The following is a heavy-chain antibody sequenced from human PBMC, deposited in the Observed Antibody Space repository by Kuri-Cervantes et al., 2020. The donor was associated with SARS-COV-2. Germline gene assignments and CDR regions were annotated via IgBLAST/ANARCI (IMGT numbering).Heavy chain of an antibody. CDR1: GFTFSHYG. V-gene: IGHV3-64D*08. J-gene: IGHJ6*02. D-gene: IGHD2-2*02. CDR3: VKDECSSTSCYTGGYYYYYYGMDV. Sequence: GESLKSSCAASGFTFSHYGMQWVRQAPGKGLEYVSAISSNGGSTYYADSVKGRFTISRDNSKNTLYLQMSSLRAEDTAVYYCVKDECSSTSCYTGGYYYYYYGMDVWGQGTTVTVSS. CDR2: ISSNGGST.